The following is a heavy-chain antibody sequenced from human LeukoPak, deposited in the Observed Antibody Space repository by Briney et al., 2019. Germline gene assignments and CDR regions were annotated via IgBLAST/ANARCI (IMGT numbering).Heavy chain of an antibody. D-gene: IGHD2-2*01. J-gene: IGHJ6*03. CDR2: IRYDGSNK. V-gene: IGHV3-30*02. Sequence: PGGSLRLSCVVSGFTFSSYGMHWVRQAPGKGLEWVAFIRYDGSNKYYADSVKGRFTISRDNSKNTLFLQMNSLRAEDTAVYYCAKDPRYCSTTNCYLSPLSYYYMDVWGKGTTVTISS. CDR3: AKDPRYCSTTNCYLSPLSYYYMDV. CDR1: GFTFSSYG.